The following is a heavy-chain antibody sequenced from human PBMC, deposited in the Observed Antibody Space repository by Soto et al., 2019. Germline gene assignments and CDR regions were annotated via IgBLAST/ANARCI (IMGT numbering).Heavy chain of an antibody. CDR3: AKTRYNWNDPYYFDY. J-gene: IGHJ4*02. Sequence: QPGGSLRLSCAASGFTFSSYGMHWVRQAPGKGLEWVAVISYDGSNKYYADSVKGRFTISRDNSKNTLYLQMNSLRAEDTAVYYCAKTRYNWNDPYYFDYWGQGTLVTVSS. D-gene: IGHD1-1*01. CDR2: ISYDGSNK. CDR1: GFTFSSYG. V-gene: IGHV3-30*18.